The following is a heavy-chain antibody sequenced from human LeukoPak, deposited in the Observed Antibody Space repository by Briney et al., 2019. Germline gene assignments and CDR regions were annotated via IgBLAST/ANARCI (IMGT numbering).Heavy chain of an antibody. CDR1: RGTFRTYG. CDR2: IIIISGTT. CDR3: ARWDGYYGSGSSFDY. V-gene: IGHV1-69*01. D-gene: IGHD3-10*01. Sequence: ASVKVSCKVSRGTFRTYGISWLRQAPGQGPEWMGGIIIISGTTKYAQKFQGRVIFTADESTSTAYMEVGSLRSDDTAVYYCARWDGYYGSGSSFDYWGQGTLVTVSS. J-gene: IGHJ4*02.